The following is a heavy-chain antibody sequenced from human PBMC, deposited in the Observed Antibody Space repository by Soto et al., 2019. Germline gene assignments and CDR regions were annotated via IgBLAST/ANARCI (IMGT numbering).Heavy chain of an antibody. CDR3: ARDTVEYCSSTSCYSGVNWFDP. Sequence: GGSLRLCCAASGFTFSDYYMSWIRQAPGKGLEWVSYISSSGSTIYYADSVKGRFTISRDNAKNSLYLQMNSLRAEDTAVYYCARDTVEYCSSTSCYSGVNWFDPWGQGTLVTVSS. J-gene: IGHJ5*02. D-gene: IGHD2-2*01. CDR2: ISSSGSTI. CDR1: GFTFSDYY. V-gene: IGHV3-11*01.